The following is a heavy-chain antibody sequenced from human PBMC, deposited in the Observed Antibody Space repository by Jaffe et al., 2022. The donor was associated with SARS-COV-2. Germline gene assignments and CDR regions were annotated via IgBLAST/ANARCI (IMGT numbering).Heavy chain of an antibody. V-gene: IGHV3-23*01. CDR2: ISGSGGST. CDR1: GFTFRSYA. Sequence: EVQLLESGGGLVQPGGSLRLSCAASGFTFRSYAMTWVRQAPGKGLEWVSDISGSGGSTYYVDSVKGRFSVSRDNSKNTLYLQMNSLRAEDTAVYYCAKLSNDWESSWGQGTLVIVSS. D-gene: IGHD1-1*01. J-gene: IGHJ5*02. CDR3: AKLSNDWESS.